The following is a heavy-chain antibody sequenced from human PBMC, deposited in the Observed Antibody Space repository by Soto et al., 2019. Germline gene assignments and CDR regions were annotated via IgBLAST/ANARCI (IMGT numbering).Heavy chain of an antibody. CDR2: IFHSGST. Sequence: PSETLSLTCTVSGGTVDSGGYYWHWIRQHPGKGLEWIAFIFHSGSTHYNPSLRGRLTTSMDTSKNEFSLELSSVTAADTAVYYCVRGGAQDNYFGPWGQGTLVTAPQ. CDR3: VRGGAQDNYFGP. CDR1: GGTVDSGGYY. J-gene: IGHJ5*02. V-gene: IGHV4-31*03.